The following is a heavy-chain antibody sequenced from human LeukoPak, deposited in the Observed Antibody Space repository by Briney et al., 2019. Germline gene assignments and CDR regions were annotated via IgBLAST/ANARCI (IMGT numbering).Heavy chain of an antibody. CDR1: GGSISSYY. Sequence: SETLSLTCTVSGGSISSYYWSWIRQPPGKGLEWIGYIYHSGSTYYNPSLKSRVTISVDRSKNQFSLKLSSVTAADTAVYYCASLHQVRGLTVFDYWGQGALVTVSS. D-gene: IGHD3-10*01. CDR3: ASLHQVRGLTVFDY. V-gene: IGHV4-59*04. CDR2: IYHSGST. J-gene: IGHJ4*02.